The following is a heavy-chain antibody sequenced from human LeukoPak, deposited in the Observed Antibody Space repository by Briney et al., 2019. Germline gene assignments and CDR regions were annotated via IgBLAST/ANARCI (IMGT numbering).Heavy chain of an antibody. CDR2: ISAYNGNT. J-gene: IGHJ4*02. D-gene: IGHD3-22*01. CDR3: ARLASDSSGYYYVFDY. V-gene: IGHV1-18*01. Sequence: ASVKVSCKASGYTFTSYGISWVRQAPGQGLEWMGWISAYNGNTNYAQKLQGRVTMTTDTSTSTAYMELRSLRSDDTAVYYCARLASDSSGYYYVFDYWGQGTLVTVSS. CDR1: GYTFTSYG.